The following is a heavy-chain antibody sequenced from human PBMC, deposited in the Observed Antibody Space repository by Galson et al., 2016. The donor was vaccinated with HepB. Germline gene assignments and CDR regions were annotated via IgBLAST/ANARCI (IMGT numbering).Heavy chain of an antibody. CDR3: AAWGGLKAQDIVGATMVVDY. Sequence: SLRLSCAASGLTFSRYSMNWVRQAPGKGLEWVSCISGSGNSIYYADSVKGRFTISRDNAKNSLYLQMNSLRVEDMAVYYCAAWGGLKAQDIVGATMVVDYWGQGTLVTVSS. D-gene: IGHD1-26*01. V-gene: IGHV3-21*01. CDR1: GLTFSRYS. J-gene: IGHJ4*02. CDR2: ISGSGNSI.